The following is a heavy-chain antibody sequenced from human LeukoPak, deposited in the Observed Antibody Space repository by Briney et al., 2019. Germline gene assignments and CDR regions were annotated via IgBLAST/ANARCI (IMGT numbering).Heavy chain of an antibody. J-gene: IGHJ4*02. D-gene: IGHD6-13*01. CDR1: GGSISSYY. CDR3: ARQPRIAAPGKVDY. Sequence: SETLSLTCSVSGGSISSYYWSWIRQPPGKGLEWIGYIHYSGSTNYNPSLKSRVTISVDTSKNQFSLKLSSVTAADTAVYYCARQPRIAAPGKVDYWGQGTLVTVSS. CDR2: IHYSGST. V-gene: IGHV4-59*01.